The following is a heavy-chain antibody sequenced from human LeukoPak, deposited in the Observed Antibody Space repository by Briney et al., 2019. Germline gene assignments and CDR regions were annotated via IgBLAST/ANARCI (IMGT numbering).Heavy chain of an antibody. V-gene: IGHV1-69*13. CDR1: GGTFSSYA. D-gene: IGHD4-17*01. J-gene: IGHJ1*01. CDR3: ARDGGYGDYIPAAEYSQH. Sequence: ASVKVSCKASGGTFSSYAISWVRQAPGQGLEWMGGIIPIFGTANYAQKFQGRVTITADESTSTAYTELSSLRSEDTAVYYCARDGGYGDYIPAAEYSQHWGQGTLVTVSS. CDR2: IIPIFGTA.